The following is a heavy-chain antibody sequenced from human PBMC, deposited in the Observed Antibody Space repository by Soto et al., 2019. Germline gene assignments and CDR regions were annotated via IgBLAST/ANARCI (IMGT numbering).Heavy chain of an antibody. CDR1: GFSLHPRDVG. Sequence: QITLNESGPALVKPTQTLTLTCTFSGFSLHPRDVGVGWIRQPPGKAIEWLGVVYWDDDKTYSPSLKSRLTITKDTPKHQVVVRMTKMGPLDTATDYCAHGRGGVASFWGQGTLFTVSS. D-gene: IGHD3-16*01. CDR3: AHGRGGVASF. J-gene: IGHJ4*02. V-gene: IGHV2-5*02. CDR2: VYWDDDK.